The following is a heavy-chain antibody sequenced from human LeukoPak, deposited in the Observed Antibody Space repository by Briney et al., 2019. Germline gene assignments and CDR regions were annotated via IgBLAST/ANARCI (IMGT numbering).Heavy chain of an antibody. V-gene: IGHV1-24*01. J-gene: IGHJ5*02. CDR2: FDPEDGET. CDR3: ARDQYYDSKGWFDP. CDR1: GYTLTELS. Sequence: ASVKVSCKVSGYTLTELSMHWVRQAPGKGLEWMGGFDPEDGETIYAQKFQGRVTMTEDTSTDTAYMELSSLRSEDTAVYYCARDQYYDSKGWFDPWGQGTLVIVSS. D-gene: IGHD3-22*01.